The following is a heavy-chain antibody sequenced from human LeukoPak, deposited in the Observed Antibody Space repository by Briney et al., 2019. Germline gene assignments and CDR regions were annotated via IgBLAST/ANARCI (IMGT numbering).Heavy chain of an antibody. CDR1: GGSLNSYY. J-gene: IGHJ3*02. CDR2: VDHSGNT. V-gene: IGHV4-59*01. D-gene: IGHD1-1*01. CDR3: ARVPWKFEPFDI. Sequence: SETLSLTCTVSGGSLNSYYWNWVRQSPGKGLEWIGYVDHSGNTKYNPSLWGRVTMFVDTSNNQFSLRLTSLTAADTAVYYCARVPWKFEPFDIWGQGTKVTVSS.